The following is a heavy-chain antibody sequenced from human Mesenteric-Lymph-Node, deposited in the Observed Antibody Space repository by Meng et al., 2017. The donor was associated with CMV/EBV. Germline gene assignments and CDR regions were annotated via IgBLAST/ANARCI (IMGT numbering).Heavy chain of an antibody. CDR1: GGTFSSYT. V-gene: IGHV1-69*02. D-gene: IGHD6-13*01. J-gene: IGHJ5*02. CDR3: AGGIAAAGSRWFDP. CDR2: IIPILGIA. Sequence: QVQLVQSGAEVKKPGYSLKVSCKASGGTFSSYTISWVRQAPGQGLEWMGRIIPILGIANYAQKFQGRVTITADKSTSTAYMELSSLRSEDTAVYYCAGGIAAAGSRWFDPWGQGTLVTVSS.